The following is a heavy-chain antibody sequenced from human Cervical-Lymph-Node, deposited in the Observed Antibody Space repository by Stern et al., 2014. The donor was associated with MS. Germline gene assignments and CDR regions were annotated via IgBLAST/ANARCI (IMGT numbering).Heavy chain of an antibody. CDR1: GFSFSDYY. D-gene: IGHD6-19*01. V-gene: IGHV3-11*06. J-gene: IGHJ4*02. CDR2: ISGSTSYT. Sequence: VQLVESGGGLVKPGGSLRLSCAASGFSFSDYYMSWSRQAPGKGLEWVTYISGSTSYTKYADSVKGRFTISRDNTKNSLYLQMNSLSAEDTAVYYCARGYSSGWYAGSDYWGQGSLVTVSS. CDR3: ARGYSSGWYAGSDY.